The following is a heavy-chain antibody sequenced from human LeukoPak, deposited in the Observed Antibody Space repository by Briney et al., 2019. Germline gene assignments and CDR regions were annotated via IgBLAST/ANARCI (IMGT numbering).Heavy chain of an antibody. V-gene: IGHV4-34*01. CDR2: INHSGST. J-gene: IGHJ4*02. CDR1: GVSFSGYY. Sequence: SETLSLTCAVYGVSFSGYYWSWIRQPPGKGLEWIGEINHSGSTNYNPSLKSRVTISVDTSKNQFSLKLSSVTAADTAVYYCARGMVRGVIDYWGQGTLVTVSS. D-gene: IGHD3-10*01. CDR3: ARGMVRGVIDY.